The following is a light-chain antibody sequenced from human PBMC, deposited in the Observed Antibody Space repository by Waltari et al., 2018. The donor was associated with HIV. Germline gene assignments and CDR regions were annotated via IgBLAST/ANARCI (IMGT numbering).Light chain of an antibody. CDR3: SSYTSSISLVV. V-gene: IGLV2-14*01. CDR2: EVA. Sequence: QSALPQPAYVSGSLGQSITLSCTCTRSDIGRYDYVSWYQQHPGRAPKLLIFEVANRPSGVSSRFSASKSGNTASLTISGLQAEDEADYYCSSYTSSISLVVFGGGTKLTVL. CDR1: RSDIGRYDY. J-gene: IGLJ3*02.